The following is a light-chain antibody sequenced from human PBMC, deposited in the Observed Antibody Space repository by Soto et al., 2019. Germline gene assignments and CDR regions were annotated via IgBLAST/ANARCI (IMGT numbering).Light chain of an antibody. J-gene: IGKJ3*01. CDR1: QSFSSSY. Sequence: EIVLTQSPGTLALSPGEGTTLSCTASQSFSSSYLAWYQQKPGQAPRLLIYGASSRATGIPDRFSGSGSGTDFTLTTSIPEPEDFAVYYCQQYGSSLLFSFGPGTKVDIK. V-gene: IGKV3-20*01. CDR3: QQYGSSLLFS. CDR2: GAS.